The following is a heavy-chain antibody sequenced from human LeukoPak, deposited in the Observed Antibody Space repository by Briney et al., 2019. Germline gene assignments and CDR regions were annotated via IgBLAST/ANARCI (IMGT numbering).Heavy chain of an antibody. CDR3: ASELAAAESAFDI. CDR2: IIPILGIA. D-gene: IGHD6-13*01. J-gene: IGHJ3*02. V-gene: IGHV1-69*04. Sequence: SVKVSCKASGYTFTNYAMHWVRQAPGQGLEWMGRIIPILGIANYAQKFQGRVTITADKSTSTAYVELSSLRSEDTAVYYCASELAAAESAFDIWGQGTMVTVSS. CDR1: GYTFTNYA.